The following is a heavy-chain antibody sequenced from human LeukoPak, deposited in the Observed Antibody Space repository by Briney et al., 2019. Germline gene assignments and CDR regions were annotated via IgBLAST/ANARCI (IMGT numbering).Heavy chain of an antibody. D-gene: IGHD2-2*01. Sequence: AAVKVSCKASGDTFTSYETNWVRQATGQGLEWMGWMNRNSGNTSYAQTFQSRVTITTNTTISTAYMELSSLRSEDTAVYYCARALGYCSSTSCYLYWFDPWGQGTLVTVSS. CDR1: GDTFTSYE. V-gene: IGHV1-8*01. J-gene: IGHJ5*02. CDR2: MNRNSGNT. CDR3: ARALGYCSSTSCYLYWFDP.